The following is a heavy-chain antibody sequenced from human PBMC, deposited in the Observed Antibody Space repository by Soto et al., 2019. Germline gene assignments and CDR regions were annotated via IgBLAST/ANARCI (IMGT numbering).Heavy chain of an antibody. Sequence: QVQLGQSGAEVKKPGSSVKVSCKASGGTFSSYAIRWLRQAPGQGLEWMGGIIPIFGTANYAQKFQGRVTITADESTSTAYMELSSLRSDDTAVYYCARDRGSSSWYARGVYYYGMDVCGQGTTVTVSS. CDR1: GGTFSSYA. V-gene: IGHV1-69*01. CDR3: ARDRGSSSWYARGVYYYGMDV. D-gene: IGHD6-13*01. CDR2: IIPIFGTA. J-gene: IGHJ6*02.